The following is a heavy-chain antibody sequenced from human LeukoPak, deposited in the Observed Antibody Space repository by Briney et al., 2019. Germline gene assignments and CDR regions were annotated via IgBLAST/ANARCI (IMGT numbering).Heavy chain of an antibody. D-gene: IGHD1-26*01. CDR3: ARSFRSGYYYYYYMDV. CDR1: GGSVSNYY. J-gene: IGHJ6*03. CDR2: IYNGGST. Sequence: SETLSLTCTVSGGSVSNYYWNWIRQPAGKGLEWIGRIYNGGSTNYNPSLKSRVTISVDTPKNQFSLKLSSVTAADTAVYYCARSFRSGYYYYYYMDVWGKGTTVTVSS. V-gene: IGHV4-4*07.